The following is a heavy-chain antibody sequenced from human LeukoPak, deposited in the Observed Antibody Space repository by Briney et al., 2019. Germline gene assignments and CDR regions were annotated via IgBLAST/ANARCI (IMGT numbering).Heavy chain of an antibody. D-gene: IGHD3-16*01. Sequence: GGSLRLSCAASGFTFSSYWMHWVRHAPGKGLVWISRINTDGSSTSYADSVKGRFTISRDNAKNTLYLQMNSLRAEDTAVYYCAIGGAPGYFDYWGQGTLVTVSS. CDR3: AIGGAPGYFDY. J-gene: IGHJ4*02. CDR1: GFTFSSYW. CDR2: INTDGSST. V-gene: IGHV3-74*01.